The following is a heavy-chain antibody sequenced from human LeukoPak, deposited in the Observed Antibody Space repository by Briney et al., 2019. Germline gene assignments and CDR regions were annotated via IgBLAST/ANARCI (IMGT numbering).Heavy chain of an antibody. D-gene: IGHD6-19*01. V-gene: IGHV4-39*07. J-gene: IGHJ4*02. CDR3: AATGYSSGWYGDY. Sequence: SETLSLICTVSGDSIVNDRYYWGWIRQPPGKGLEWIGEINHSGSTNYNPSLKSRVTISVDTSKNQFSLKLSSVTAADTAVYYCAATGYSSGWYGDYWGQGTLVTVSS. CDR2: INHSGST. CDR1: GDSIVNDRYY.